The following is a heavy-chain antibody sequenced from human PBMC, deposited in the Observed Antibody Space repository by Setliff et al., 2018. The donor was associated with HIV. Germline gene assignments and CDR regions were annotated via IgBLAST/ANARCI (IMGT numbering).Heavy chain of an antibody. CDR1: GYTFTSYY. J-gene: IGHJ6*03. D-gene: IGHD6-19*01. V-gene: IGHV1-46*01. Sequence: GASVKVSCKASGYTFTSYYMHWVRQAPGQGLEWMGLINPSGGSTSYAQKSQDRVTMTRVTSTSTVYMELSSLISEDTAVYYCARNPRRAVGGTEYYYYMDVWGKGTTVTVSS. CDR3: ARNPRRAVGGTEYYYYMDV. CDR2: INPSGGST.